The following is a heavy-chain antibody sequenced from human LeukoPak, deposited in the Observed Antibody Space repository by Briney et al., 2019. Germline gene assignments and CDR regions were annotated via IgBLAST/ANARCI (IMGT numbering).Heavy chain of an antibody. Sequence: SETLSLTCTVSGGSISSHYWSWIRQPPGKGLEWIGYIYYSGSTNYNPSLKSRVTVSVDTSKNQFSLKLSSVTAADTAVYYCARHLPWSGFDPWGQGTLVTVSS. CDR3: ARHLPWSGFDP. CDR2: IYYSGST. V-gene: IGHV4-59*11. CDR1: GGSISSHY. J-gene: IGHJ5*02.